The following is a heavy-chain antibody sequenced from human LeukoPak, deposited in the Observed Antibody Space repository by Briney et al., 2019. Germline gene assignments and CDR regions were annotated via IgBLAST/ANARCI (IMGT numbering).Heavy chain of an antibody. CDR2: IYYSGST. J-gene: IGHJ6*02. CDR3: ARHRRGYGMDV. D-gene: IGHD3-10*01. CDR1: GLTFSDYW. Sequence: PGGSLRLSCAASGLTFSDYWMSWIRQPPGKGLEWLGYIYYSGSTNYNPSLKSRVTISLDTSKNQFSLRLSSVTAADTAVYYCARHRRGYGMDVWGQGTTVTVSS. V-gene: IGHV4-59*08.